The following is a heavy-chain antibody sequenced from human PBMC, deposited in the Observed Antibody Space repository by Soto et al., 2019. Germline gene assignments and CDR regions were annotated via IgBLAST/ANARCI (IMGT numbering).Heavy chain of an antibody. CDR2: IRGFSPYT. Sequence: GGSLRLSCLSSGFTFRTYTMNWVRQAPGKGLEWVSGIRGFSPYTFYAESVKGRFTISRDNAKNSLYLQMNSLRAEDTAVYYCARDRGYDAHDYYYNAMDVWGKGTTFTVSS. CDR1: GFTFRTYT. CDR3: ARDRGYDAHDYYYNAMDV. D-gene: IGHD2-15*01. J-gene: IGHJ6*04. V-gene: IGHV3-21*01.